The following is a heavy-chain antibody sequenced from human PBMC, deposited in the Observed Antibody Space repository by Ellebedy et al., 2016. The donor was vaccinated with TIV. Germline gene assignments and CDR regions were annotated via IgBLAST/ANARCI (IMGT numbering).Heavy chain of an antibody. CDR2: VYYSGSP. V-gene: IGHV4-59*05. J-gene: IGHJ4*02. Sequence: MPSETLSLTCTVSGDSISSYYWSWIRQPPGKGLEWIGSVYYSGSPYYNPSFKSRVTLSADTSKNQFSLNLRTVTAADTAVYYCARIDSWQPIDDWGQGILVTISS. CDR3: ARIDSWQPIDD. D-gene: IGHD3-9*01. CDR1: GDSISSYY.